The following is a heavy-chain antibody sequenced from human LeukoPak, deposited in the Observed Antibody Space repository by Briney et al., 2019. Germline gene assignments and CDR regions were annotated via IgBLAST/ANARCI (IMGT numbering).Heavy chain of an antibody. Sequence: GGSLRLSCAASGFTFTNYPMLCVRQAPGKGLEWVSTISGSGGGTYCADSVKGRFTISRDNSMNTLYLQMNSLRAEDTAVYYCAKDPYCSGGTCYGMDVWGQGTTVTVSS. CDR3: AKDPYCSGGTCYGMDV. D-gene: IGHD2-15*01. CDR2: ISGSGGGT. V-gene: IGHV3-23*01. J-gene: IGHJ6*02. CDR1: GFTFTNYP.